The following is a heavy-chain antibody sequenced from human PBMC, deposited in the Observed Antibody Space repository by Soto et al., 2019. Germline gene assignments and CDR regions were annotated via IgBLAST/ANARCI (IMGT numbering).Heavy chain of an antibody. Sequence: LSLTCTVSGGSISSYYWSWIRQPPGKGLEWIGYIYYSGSTNYNPSLKSRVTISVDTSKNQFSLKLSSVTAADTAVYYCARTQHDYGDYLPYYYYGMDVWGQGTTVTVSS. CDR3: ARTQHDYGDYLPYYYYGMDV. J-gene: IGHJ6*02. CDR2: IYYSGST. CDR1: GGSISSYY. V-gene: IGHV4-59*01. D-gene: IGHD4-17*01.